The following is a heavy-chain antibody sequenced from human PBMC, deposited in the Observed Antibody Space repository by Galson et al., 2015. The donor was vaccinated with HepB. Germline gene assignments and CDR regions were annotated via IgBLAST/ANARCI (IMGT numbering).Heavy chain of an antibody. V-gene: IGHV1-46*03. CDR2: INPSGGST. Sequence: SCKASGYTFTSYYMHWVRQAPGQGLEWMGIINPSGGSTSYAQKFQGRVTMTRDTSTSTVYMELSSLRSEDTAVYYCARVRWELPSFDYWGQGTLVTVSS. CDR1: GYTFTSYY. J-gene: IGHJ4*02. D-gene: IGHD1-26*01. CDR3: ARVRWELPSFDY.